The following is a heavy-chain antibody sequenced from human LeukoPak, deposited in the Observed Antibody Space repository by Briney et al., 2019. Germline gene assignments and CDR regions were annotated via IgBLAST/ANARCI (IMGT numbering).Heavy chain of an antibody. J-gene: IGHJ5*02. Sequence: GASVTVSCKASGYTFTGYYMHWVRQAPGQGLEWMGWINPNSGGTNDAQKFQGRVTMNRDTSISTAYMELSRLRSDDTAVYYCARVPRTVVVPAAINWFDPWGQGTLVTVSS. CDR3: ARVPRTVVVPAAINWFDP. CDR1: GYTFTGYY. V-gene: IGHV1-2*02. CDR2: INPNSGGT. D-gene: IGHD2-2*02.